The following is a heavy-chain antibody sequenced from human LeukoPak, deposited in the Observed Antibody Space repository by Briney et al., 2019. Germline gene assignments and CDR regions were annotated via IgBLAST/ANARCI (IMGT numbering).Heavy chain of an antibody. D-gene: IGHD2-15*01. J-gene: IGHJ6*02. CDR2: ISGSGGST. Sequence: GGSLRLSCAASGFTFSSYAMSWVRQAPGKGLEWVSAISGSGGSTYYADSVKGRFTISRDNSKNTLYLQMNSLRAEDTAVYYCAKSQDPYCSGGSCYVDRHYYYYGMDVWGQGTTVTVSS. V-gene: IGHV3-23*01. CDR3: AKSQDPYCSGGSCYVDRHYYYYGMDV. CDR1: GFTFSSYA.